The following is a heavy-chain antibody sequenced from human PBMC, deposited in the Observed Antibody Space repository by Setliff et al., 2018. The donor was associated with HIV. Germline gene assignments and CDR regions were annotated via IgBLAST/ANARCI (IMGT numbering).Heavy chain of an antibody. CDR2: INVNSGGT. V-gene: IGHV1-2*02. D-gene: IGHD2-2*01. J-gene: IGHJ4*02. CDR3: ARAPRGVGSSSYFDY. CDR1: GYTFTGYY. Sequence: ASVKVSCKASGYTFTGYYMHWVRQAPGQGLEWMGWINVNSGGTKYAQKFQGRVTMTRKTSTSTAFMELISLRSEDTAVYYCARAPRGVGSSSYFDYWGQGALVTVSS.